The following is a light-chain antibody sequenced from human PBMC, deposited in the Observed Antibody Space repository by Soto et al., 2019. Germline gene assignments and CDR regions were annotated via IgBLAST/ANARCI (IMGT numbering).Light chain of an antibody. J-gene: IGKJ1*01. CDR3: QQYSSPSWT. CDR2: GAS. Sequence: EIVLTQSPGTLSLSPGERATLSCRASQSVSSSYLAWYQQKPGQAPRILIFGASNRATGIPDRFSGSGSGTGFTLTISRLEPEDFAVYYCQQYSSPSWTFGQGTKVDIK. V-gene: IGKV3-20*01. CDR1: QSVSSSY.